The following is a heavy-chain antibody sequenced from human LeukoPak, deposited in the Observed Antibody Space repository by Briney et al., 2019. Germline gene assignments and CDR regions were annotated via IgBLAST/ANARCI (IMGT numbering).Heavy chain of an antibody. Sequence: GASVKVSCKVSGYSLTDLFVHWVRQAPGKGLEWMGGVDPEDGKTICAQMFQGRVTMTEDTSIHTAYMELRSLRSEDTAIYYCSSDRSGSYDGLDVWGQGTTVIVSS. D-gene: IGHD1-26*01. V-gene: IGHV1-24*01. CDR2: VDPEDGKT. J-gene: IGHJ6*02. CDR3: SSDRSGSYDGLDV. CDR1: GYSLTDLF.